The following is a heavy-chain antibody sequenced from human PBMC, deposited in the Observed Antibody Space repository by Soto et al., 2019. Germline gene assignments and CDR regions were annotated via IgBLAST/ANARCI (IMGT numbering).Heavy chain of an antibody. CDR1: GGSISSSSW. V-gene: IGHV4-4*01. D-gene: IGHD3-10*01. CDR3: XRRGDGSGSLDY. J-gene: IGHJ4*02. CDR2: IYHSGTT. Sequence: QVQLQESGPGLVKPPGTLSLTCAVSGGSISSSSWWSWVRLPPGKGLEWIGEIYHSGTTNYNPSLKSRVTMSVDKSKNQFSLKLSSVTAAXXXXXXXXRRGDGSGSLDYWGQGTLVTVSS.